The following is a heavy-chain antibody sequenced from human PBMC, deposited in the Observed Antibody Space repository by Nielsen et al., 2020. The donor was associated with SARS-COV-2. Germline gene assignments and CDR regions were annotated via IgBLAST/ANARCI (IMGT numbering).Heavy chain of an antibody. CDR3: ARDLTMIVVVTVFDY. CDR2: ISYDGSNK. J-gene: IGHJ4*02. CDR1: GFTFSSYS. V-gene: IGHV3-30*03. D-gene: IGHD3-22*01. Sequence: GGSLRLSCAASGFTFSSYSMNWVRQAPGKGLEWVAVISYDGSNKYYADSVKGRFTISRDNSKNTLYLQMNSLRAEDTAVYYCARDLTMIVVVTVFDYWGQGTLVTVSS.